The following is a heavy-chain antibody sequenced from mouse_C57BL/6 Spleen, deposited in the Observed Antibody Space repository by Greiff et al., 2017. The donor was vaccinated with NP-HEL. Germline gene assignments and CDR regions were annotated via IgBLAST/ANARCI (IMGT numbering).Heavy chain of an antibody. D-gene: IGHD1-1*01. J-gene: IGHJ1*03. CDR1: GYSITSGYD. CDR3: AREGVYYYGSSFWYFDV. CDR2: ISYSGST. V-gene: IGHV3-1*01. Sequence: EVQLQESGPGMVKPSQSLSLTCTVTGYSITSGYDWHWIRHFPGNKLEWMGYISYSGSTHYNPSLKSRISITHDTSKNHFFLKLNSVTTEDTATYYCAREGVYYYGSSFWYFDVWGTGTTVTVSS.